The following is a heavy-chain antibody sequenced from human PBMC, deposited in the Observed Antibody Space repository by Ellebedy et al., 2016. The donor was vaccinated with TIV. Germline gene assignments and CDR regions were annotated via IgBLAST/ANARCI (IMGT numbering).Heavy chain of an antibody. CDR2: IWDDGTKK. CDR1: GFTFRSYG. V-gene: IGHV3-33*01. J-gene: IGHJ4*02. CDR3: ARVRSSYGIDY. D-gene: IGHD5-18*01. Sequence: GESLKISCVASGFTFRSYGMHWVRQAPGKGLEWVAVIWDDGTKKYYAHSVQGRFTISRDNPKNTLYVQMNSLRVEDTAVYYCARVRSSYGIDYWGQGTLVTVSS.